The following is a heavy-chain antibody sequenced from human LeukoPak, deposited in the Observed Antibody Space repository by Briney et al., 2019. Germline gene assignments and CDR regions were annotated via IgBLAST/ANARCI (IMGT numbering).Heavy chain of an antibody. CDR1: GFTFDDYA. CDR3: AKDGSIAVAGMFDY. J-gene: IGHJ4*02. Sequence: PGRSLRLSCAASGFTFDDYAMHWVRQAPGKGLEWVSGSTWNGDIIAYADSVKGRFTISRDNAKNSLYLQMNSLRAEDTALYYCAKDGSIAVAGMFDYWGQGTLVTVSS. V-gene: IGHV3-9*01. CDR2: STWNGDII. D-gene: IGHD6-19*01.